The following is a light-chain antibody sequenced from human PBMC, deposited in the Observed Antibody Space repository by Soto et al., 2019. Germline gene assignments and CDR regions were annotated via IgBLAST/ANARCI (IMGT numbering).Light chain of an antibody. V-gene: IGLV1-40*01. Sequence: QSVLTQPPSVSGAPGQRVTISCTGSSSNIGAGYDVHWYQQLPGTAPKLLIHGNSNRPSGVPDRFSGSKSGTSASLAITGLQAEDAADYYCQSYDSSLIGSVFGGGTQLTVL. CDR3: QSYDSSLIGSV. CDR2: GNS. CDR1: SSNIGAGYD. J-gene: IGLJ7*01.